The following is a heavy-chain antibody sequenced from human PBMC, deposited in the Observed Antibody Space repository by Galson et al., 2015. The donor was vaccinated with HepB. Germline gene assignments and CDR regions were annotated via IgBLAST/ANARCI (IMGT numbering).Heavy chain of an antibody. V-gene: IGHV3-74*03. D-gene: IGHD6-19*01. CDR3: AKDPRLYSSGWDNWFDP. J-gene: IGHJ5*02. CDR1: GFTFSTYW. CDR2: INNDGSST. Sequence: SLRLSCAASGFTFSTYWMHWVRQAPGKGLVWVSYINNDGSSTKYAESVRGRFTISRDNGKNTMYLQMNSLRVEDTAVYYCAKDPRLYSSGWDNWFDPWGQGTLVTVSS.